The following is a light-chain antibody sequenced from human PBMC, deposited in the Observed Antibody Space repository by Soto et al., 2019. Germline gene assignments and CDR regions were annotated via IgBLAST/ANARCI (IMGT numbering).Light chain of an antibody. V-gene: IGLV2-14*03. CDR2: DVS. J-gene: IGLJ1*01. Sequence: HSALTHPASVSGSAGQSITISCTGTNSDVGGYNYVSWYQQHPGKAPKLLIYDVSSRPSGLSNRFSGSKSGNTASLIISGPHHEDEAHYYCAIYTNSITYVCGSGTKSPS. CDR1: NSDVGGYNY. CDR3: AIYTNSITYV.